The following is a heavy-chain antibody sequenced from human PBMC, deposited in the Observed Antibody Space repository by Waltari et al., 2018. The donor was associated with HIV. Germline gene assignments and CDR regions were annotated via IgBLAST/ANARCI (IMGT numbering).Heavy chain of an antibody. J-gene: IGHJ6*02. CDR2: ISGSGGST. CDR1: GFTFRRST. V-gene: IGHV3-23*01. CDR3: AKDPGMDV. Sequence: EVQLLESGGGLVQPGGSLKLSCAASGFTFRRSTMNWVRQAPGKGLEWVSGISGSGGSTYYADSVKGRLTISRDNSKSTVYLQMNSLRAEDTAIYYCAKDPGMDVWGQGTTVTVSS.